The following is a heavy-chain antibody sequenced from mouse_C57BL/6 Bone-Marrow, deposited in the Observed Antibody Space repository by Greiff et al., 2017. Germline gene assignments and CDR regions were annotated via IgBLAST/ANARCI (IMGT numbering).Heavy chain of an antibody. CDR1: GFSFNTYA. CDR3: VRHGVVATGYYAMDY. J-gene: IGHJ4*01. V-gene: IGHV10-1*01. D-gene: IGHD1-1*01. CDR2: IRSKSNNYAT. Sequence: EVQLVESGGGLVQPKGSLKLSCAASGFSFNTYAMNWVRQAPGKGLEWVARIRSKSNNYATYYADSVKDRFTISRDDSESMLYLQMNNLKTEDTAMYYCVRHGVVATGYYAMDYWGQGTSVTVSS.